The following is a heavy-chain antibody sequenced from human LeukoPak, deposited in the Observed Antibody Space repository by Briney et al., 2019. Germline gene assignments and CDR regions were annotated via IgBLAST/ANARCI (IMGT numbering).Heavy chain of an antibody. J-gene: IGHJ4*02. V-gene: IGHV3-23*01. Sequence: GGSLRLSCAASGLTFSNCAMSWVRQAPGKGLEWVSGVSNSGGITDYADSVKGRFTTSRDNSKNTLYLQMNSLRDEDTAVYYCAKRGYALGAADTFDHWGQGTLVTVSS. CDR3: AKRGYALGAADTFDH. D-gene: IGHD1-26*01. CDR1: GLTFSNCA. CDR2: VSNSGGIT.